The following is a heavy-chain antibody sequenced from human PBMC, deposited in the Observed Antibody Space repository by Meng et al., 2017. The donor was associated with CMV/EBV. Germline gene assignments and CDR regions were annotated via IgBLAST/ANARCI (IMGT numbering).Heavy chain of an antibody. Sequence: SETLSLTCSVFGGSIKAYYWTWIRQPPGKGLEWIGYISYSGPTNYNPSLKSRVSMSLDTSKNQFSLRLTSVVAADTALYFCARGGRIAASATQYWGQGMLVTVSS. V-gene: IGHV4-59*01. CDR3: ARGGRIAASATQY. CDR2: ISYSGPT. J-gene: IGHJ4*02. D-gene: IGHD6-13*01. CDR1: GGSIKAYY.